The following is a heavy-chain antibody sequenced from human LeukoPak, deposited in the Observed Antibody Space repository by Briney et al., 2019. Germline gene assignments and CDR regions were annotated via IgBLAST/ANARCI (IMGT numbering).Heavy chain of an antibody. CDR3: ANSLRFLEWLDNV. V-gene: IGHV3-23*01. Sequence: GGSLRLSCAASGFTFSNYAMSWVRQAPGHGPQWVSAISGSGGTTYYADSVKGRFTISRDNSKNSLFLQMNSLRADDTDVYYCANSLRFLEWLDNVWGKGTTVTVSS. J-gene: IGHJ6*04. D-gene: IGHD3-3*01. CDR2: ISGSGGTT. CDR1: GFTFSNYA.